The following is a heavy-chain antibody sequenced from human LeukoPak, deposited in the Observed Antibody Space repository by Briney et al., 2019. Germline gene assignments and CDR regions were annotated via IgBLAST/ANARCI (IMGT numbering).Heavy chain of an antibody. CDR2: ISAYNGNT. J-gene: IGHJ4*02. D-gene: IGHD3-22*01. CDR1: GYTFTSYG. V-gene: IGHV1-18*01. CDR3: ARGKYYYEDLDY. Sequence: ASVKVSCKASGYTFTSYGISWVRQAPGQGLEWMGWISAYNGNTNYAQKLQGRVTMTTDTSTSTAYMELSSLRSEDTAVYYCARGKYYYEDLDYWGQGTLVTVSS.